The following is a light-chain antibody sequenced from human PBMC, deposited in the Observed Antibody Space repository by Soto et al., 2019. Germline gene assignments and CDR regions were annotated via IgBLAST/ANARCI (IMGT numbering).Light chain of an antibody. CDR3: KSYTNGDTYV. V-gene: IGLV2-14*03. Sequence: QSALTQPASVSGSPGQSITISCTGTSGDIGSYNFVSWYQQHPGKAPKLIISDVTNRPSGVSSRFSGSKSDNTASLTISGLQSEDEADYYCKSYTNGDTYVFGTGTKLTVL. CDR1: SGDIGSYNF. J-gene: IGLJ1*01. CDR2: DVT.